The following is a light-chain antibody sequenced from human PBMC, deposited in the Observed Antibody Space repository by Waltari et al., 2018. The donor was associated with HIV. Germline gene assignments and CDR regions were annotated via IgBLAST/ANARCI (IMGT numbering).Light chain of an antibody. CDR1: QGLNNF. Sequence: DIQMTQSPSSLSASVGDRVTITCRASQGLNNFLAWYQQRPGRIPKLLIYSASTLQSGVPSRFSGSKSGTDFTLTISSLQPEDVATYYCQKYDGAPRTFG. CDR2: SAS. V-gene: IGKV1-27*01. CDR3: QKYDGAPRT. J-gene: IGKJ1*01.